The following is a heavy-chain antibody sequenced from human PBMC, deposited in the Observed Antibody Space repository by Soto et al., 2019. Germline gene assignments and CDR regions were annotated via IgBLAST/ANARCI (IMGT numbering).Heavy chain of an antibody. Sequence: LSLTFTVSGGSIISGDYYWSWIRQPPGKGLEWIGYIYYSGSTYYNPSLKSRATISVDTSKNQFSLKLSSVTAADTAVYYCARVLPRYFDWLGNNWFDPWGQGTLVTVSS. D-gene: IGHD3-9*01. CDR1: GGSIISGDYY. J-gene: IGHJ5*02. V-gene: IGHV4-30-4*01. CDR3: ARVLPRYFDWLGNNWFDP. CDR2: IYYSGST.